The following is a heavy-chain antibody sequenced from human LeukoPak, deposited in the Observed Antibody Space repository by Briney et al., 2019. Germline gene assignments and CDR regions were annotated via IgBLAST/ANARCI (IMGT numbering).Heavy chain of an antibody. CDR2: ISSSGSTI. V-gene: IGHV3-11*01. D-gene: IGHD3-22*01. CDR3: AREVAYYDSSGYYYMGYFDY. CDR1: GFTFSDYY. J-gene: IGHJ4*02. Sequence: GGSLRLSCAASGFTFSDYYMSWIRQAPGKGLEWVSYISSSGSTIYYADSVKGRFTISRDNAKNSLYLQMNSLRAEDTAVYYCAREVAYYDSSGYYYMGYFDYWGQGTLVTVSS.